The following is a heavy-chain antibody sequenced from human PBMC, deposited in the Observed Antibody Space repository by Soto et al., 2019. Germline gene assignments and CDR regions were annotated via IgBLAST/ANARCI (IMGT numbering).Heavy chain of an antibody. CDR1: GFTFCTYS. D-gene: IGHD2-15*01. J-gene: IGHJ6*02. V-gene: IGHV3-48*01. CDR2: ISSSSTTI. Sequence: GGSLRLSCAASGFTFCTYSMNWVRQAPGKGLEWVSYISSSSTTIYYADSVKGRFTISRDNAKNSLYLQMNSLRAEDTAVYYCASIRYCSGGSCWGRYGMDVWGQGTTVTVSS. CDR3: ASIRYCSGGSCWGRYGMDV.